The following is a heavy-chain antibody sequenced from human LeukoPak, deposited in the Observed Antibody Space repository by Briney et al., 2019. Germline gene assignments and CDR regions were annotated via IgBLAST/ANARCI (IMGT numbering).Heavy chain of an antibody. V-gene: IGHV3-7*01. CDR2: IKQDGSEK. D-gene: IGHD3-9*01. Sequence: GGSLRLSCAASGFTFSSYWMSWVCQAPGKGLEWVANIKQDGSEKYYVDSVKGRFTISRDNAKNSLYLQMNSLRAEDTAVYYCARDRRYGLRYFDAAQDVWGQGNTVTVSS. CDR3: ARDRRYGLRYFDAAQDV. J-gene: IGHJ6*02. CDR1: GFTFSSYW.